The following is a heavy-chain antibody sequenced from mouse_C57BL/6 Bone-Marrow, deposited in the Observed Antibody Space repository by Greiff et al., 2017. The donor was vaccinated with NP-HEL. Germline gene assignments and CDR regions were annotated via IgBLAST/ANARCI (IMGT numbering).Heavy chain of an antibody. V-gene: IGHV1-82*01. Sequence: VQLQQSGPELVKPGASVKISCKASGYAFSSSWMNWVKQRPGKGLEWIGRIYPGDGDPNYNGKFKGKATLTADKSSSTAYMQLSSLTSEDSAVYFCARYDYGHWYFDVWGTGTTVTVSS. CDR2: IYPGDGDP. CDR3: ARYDYGHWYFDV. D-gene: IGHD2-4*01. J-gene: IGHJ1*03. CDR1: GYAFSSSW.